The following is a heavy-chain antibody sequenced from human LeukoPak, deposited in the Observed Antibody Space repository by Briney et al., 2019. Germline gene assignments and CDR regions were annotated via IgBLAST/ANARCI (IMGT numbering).Heavy chain of an antibody. V-gene: IGHV1-8*01. CDR3: ARGGTIYDSILEDAFDI. CDR2: MNPNSGNT. CDR1: GYTLINYD. Sequence: ASAKVSCQASGYTLINYDINWVRQATGQGLAWMGWMNPNSGNTRYAQELQGRVTMTRYSSISTAFMELSSLRSEDTAVYYCARGGTIYDSILEDAFDIWGQGTMVTVSS. D-gene: IGHD3-22*01. J-gene: IGHJ3*02.